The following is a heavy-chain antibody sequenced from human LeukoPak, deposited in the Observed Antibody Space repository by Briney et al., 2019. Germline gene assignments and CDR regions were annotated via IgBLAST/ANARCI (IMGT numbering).Heavy chain of an antibody. CDR1: GFTFSSYA. D-gene: IGHD1-26*01. CDR3: AKDWGAHYFDY. J-gene: IGHJ4*02. Sequence: PGGSLRLSCAASGFTFSSYAMSWVRQAPGKGLEWVSAISGSSGSTYYADSVKGRFTISRDNSNNTLYLHMNSLRAEDTAIYYCAKDWGAHYFDYWGQGTLVTVSS. V-gene: IGHV3-23*01. CDR2: ISGSSGST.